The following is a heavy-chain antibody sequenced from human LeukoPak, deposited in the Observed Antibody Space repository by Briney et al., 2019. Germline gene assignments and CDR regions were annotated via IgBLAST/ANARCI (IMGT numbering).Heavy chain of an antibody. D-gene: IGHD3-22*01. J-gene: IGHJ4*02. V-gene: IGHV1-8*03. Sequence: VASVKVSCKASGYTFTSYDINWVRQATGQGLEWMGWMNPNSGNTGYAQKFQGRVTITRNTSISTAYMALSSLRSEDTAVYYCARGKFRSGGYPVDWGQGTLVTVSS. CDR1: GYTFTSYD. CDR2: MNPNSGNT. CDR3: ARGKFRSGGYPVD.